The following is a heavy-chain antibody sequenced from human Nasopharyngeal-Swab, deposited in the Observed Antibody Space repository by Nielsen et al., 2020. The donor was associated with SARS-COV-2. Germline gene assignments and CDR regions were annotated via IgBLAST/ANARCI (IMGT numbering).Heavy chain of an antibody. Sequence: SETLSLTCTVSGDSISSYYWSWIRQPPGKGLEWIGYIYYSGSTNYNPSLKSRVTISVDTSKNQFSLKLSSVTAADTAVYYCARGGGLGYYDFWSGYSQTSDAFDIWGQGTMVTVSS. CDR3: ARGGGLGYYDFWSGYSQTSDAFDI. V-gene: IGHV4-59*01. J-gene: IGHJ3*02. D-gene: IGHD3-3*01. CDR2: IYYSGST. CDR1: GDSISSYY.